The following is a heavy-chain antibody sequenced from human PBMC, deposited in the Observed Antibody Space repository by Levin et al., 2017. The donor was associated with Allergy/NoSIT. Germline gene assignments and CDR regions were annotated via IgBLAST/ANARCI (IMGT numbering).Heavy chain of an antibody. CDR1: GFTFSNYA. Sequence: SGGSLRLSCAASGFTFSNYAMHWVRQAPGKGLEWVAVISGDGRNEYYAASVKGRFTISRDNSENTLYLQMNSLRAEDTAVYYCARKFGSGSYYHLASDYWGQGTLVTVSS. CDR2: ISGDGRNE. D-gene: IGHD3-10*01. V-gene: IGHV3-30*04. CDR3: ARKFGSGSYYHLASDY. J-gene: IGHJ4*02.